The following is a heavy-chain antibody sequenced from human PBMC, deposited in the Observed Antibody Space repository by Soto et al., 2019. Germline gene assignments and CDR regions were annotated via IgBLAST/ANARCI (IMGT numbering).Heavy chain of an antibody. CDR2: MNPNSGNT. Sequence: QVQLVQSGAEVKKPGASVKVSCKASGYTFTSYDINWVRQATGQGLEWMGWMNPNSGNTGYAQKFQGRVTMTRNTSISTAYMELSSLRSEDTAVYYCAREWLVREGVYYYYGMDVWGQGTTVTVSS. V-gene: IGHV1-8*01. CDR1: GYTFTSYD. CDR3: AREWLVREGVYYYYGMDV. J-gene: IGHJ6*02. D-gene: IGHD6-19*01.